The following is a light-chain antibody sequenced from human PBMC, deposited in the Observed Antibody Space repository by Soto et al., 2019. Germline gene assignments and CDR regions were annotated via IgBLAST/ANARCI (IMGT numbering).Light chain of an antibody. V-gene: IGLV2-14*01. J-gene: IGLJ2*01. Sequence: QSALTQPASVSGSPGQSITISCTGTSSDVGGYNYVSWYQQHPGKAPKLMIYEVSNRPSGVPGRFSGSKSGNTASLTISGLQAEDEADYYCCSYAGSYVVFGGGTKLTVL. CDR3: CSYAGSYVV. CDR2: EVS. CDR1: SSDVGGYNY.